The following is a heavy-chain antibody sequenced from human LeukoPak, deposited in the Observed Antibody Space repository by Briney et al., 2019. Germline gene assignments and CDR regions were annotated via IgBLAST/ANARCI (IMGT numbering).Heavy chain of an antibody. J-gene: IGHJ4*02. CDR2: INPNSGGT. CDR1: GYTFTGYY. V-gene: IGHV1-2*02. D-gene: IGHD2-2*01. Sequence: GASVKVSCKASGYTFTGYYMHWVRQAPGQGLEWMGWINPNSGGTNYAQKFQGRVTMTRDTSISTAYMELSRLRSDDTAVYYCASPGYCSSTSCYGLDYWGQGTLVTVSS. CDR3: ASPGYCSSTSCYGLDY.